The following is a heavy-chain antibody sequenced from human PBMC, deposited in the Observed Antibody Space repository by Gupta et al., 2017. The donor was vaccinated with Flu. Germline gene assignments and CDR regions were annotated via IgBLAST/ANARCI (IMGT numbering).Heavy chain of an antibody. CDR1: SSSYY. V-gene: IGHV4-39*01. Sequence: SSSYYWGWIRQPPGKGLEWIGSIYYSGSTYYNPALKSRVTISVDTSKNQFSLKLSSVTAADTAVYYCARSSRIAVAGGDYWGQGTLVTVSS. J-gene: IGHJ4*02. D-gene: IGHD6-19*01. CDR3: ARSSRIAVAGGDY. CDR2: IYYSGST.